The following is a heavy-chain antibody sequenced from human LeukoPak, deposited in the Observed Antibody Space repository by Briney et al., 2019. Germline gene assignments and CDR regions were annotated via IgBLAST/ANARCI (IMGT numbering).Heavy chain of an antibody. J-gene: IGHJ4*02. CDR1: GFSLSNYGVG. Sequence: SGPTLVKPTQTLTLTCTFSGFSLSNYGVGVGWIRQPPGKALEWLAVIHWNDDKRYSTSLKSRLSITKDTSKNQVVLTMTNMDPVDTATYYCAHAGQWLAPFAYFDYWGRGALVTVSS. V-gene: IGHV2-5*01. D-gene: IGHD6-19*01. CDR2: IHWNDDK. CDR3: AHAGQWLAPFAYFDY.